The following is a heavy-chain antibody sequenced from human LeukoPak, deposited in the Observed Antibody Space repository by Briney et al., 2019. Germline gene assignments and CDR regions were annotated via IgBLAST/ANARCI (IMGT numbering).Heavy chain of an antibody. CDR1: GFTFSNYW. J-gene: IGHJ3*02. V-gene: IGHV3-74*01. D-gene: IGHD3-10*01. Sequence: GGSLRLSCAASGFTFSNYWMHWVRQAPGKGLVWVSRINSDGINTSYADSVKGRFTISRDNAKNSLYLQMNSLRAEDTALYYCAKTMVRGAPANDAFDIWGQGTMVTVSS. CDR3: AKTMVRGAPANDAFDI. CDR2: INSDGINT.